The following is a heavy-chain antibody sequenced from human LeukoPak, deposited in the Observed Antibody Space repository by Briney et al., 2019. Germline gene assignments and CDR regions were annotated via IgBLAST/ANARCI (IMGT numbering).Heavy chain of an antibody. V-gene: IGHV4-59*01. CDR1: GGSISSYY. D-gene: IGHD5-18*01. Sequence: SETLSLTCTVSGGSISSYYWSWIRQPPGKGLEWIGYIYYSGSTNYNPSLKSRVTISVDTSKNQFSLKLSSVTAADTAVYYCACGYSYGAPYYFDYWRQGTLVTVAS. J-gene: IGHJ4*02. CDR2: IYYSGST. CDR3: ACGYSYGAPYYFDY.